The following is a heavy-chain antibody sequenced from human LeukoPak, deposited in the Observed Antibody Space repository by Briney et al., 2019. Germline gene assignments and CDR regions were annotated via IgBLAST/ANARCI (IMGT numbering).Heavy chain of an antibody. J-gene: IGHJ4*02. CDR2: IYHSGST. CDR3: ARLGYCSSTSCYYFDY. CDR1: DYSISSGYY. V-gene: IGHV4-38-2*01. Sequence: SETLSLTCAVSDYSISSGYYWGRIRQPPGKGLEWIGSIYHSGSTYYNPSLKSRVTISVDTSKNQFSLKLSSVTAADTAVYYCARLGYCSSTSCYYFDYWGQGTLVTVSS. D-gene: IGHD2-2*01.